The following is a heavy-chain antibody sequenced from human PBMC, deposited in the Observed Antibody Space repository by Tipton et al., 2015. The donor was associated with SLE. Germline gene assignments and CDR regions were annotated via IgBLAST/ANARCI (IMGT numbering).Heavy chain of an antibody. CDR1: GFTFSSYA. V-gene: IGHV3-23*01. CDR3: AKVGVDTRAFDI. D-gene: IGHD5-18*01. CDR2: ISGSGGST. Sequence: GSLRLSCAASGFTFSSYAMSWVRQAPGKGLEWVSAISGSGGSTYYADSVKGRFTISRDNSKNTLYLQMNSLRAEDTAVYYCAKVGVDTRAFDIWGQGTMVTVSS. J-gene: IGHJ3*02.